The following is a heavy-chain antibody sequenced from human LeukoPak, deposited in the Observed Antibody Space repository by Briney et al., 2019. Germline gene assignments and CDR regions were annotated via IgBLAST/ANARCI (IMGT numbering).Heavy chain of an antibody. J-gene: IGHJ4*02. V-gene: IGHV4-59*01. CDR1: GGSISSYY. CDR3: ARTYDFWSGSYFDY. Sequence: PSETLSLTCTVSGGSISSYYWSWIRQPPGKGLEWIGYIYYSGSTNYNPSLKSRVTISVDTSKNQFSLKLSSVTAADTAVYYCARTYDFWSGSYFDYWGQGTLATVSS. CDR2: IYYSGST. D-gene: IGHD3-3*01.